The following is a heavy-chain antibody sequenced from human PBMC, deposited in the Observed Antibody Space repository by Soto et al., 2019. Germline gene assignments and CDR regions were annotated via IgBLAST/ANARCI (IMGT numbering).Heavy chain of an antibody. CDR3: ARSEGITMVRGVLEMDYYYYGMDV. J-gene: IGHJ6*02. D-gene: IGHD3-10*01. CDR1: GGTFSSYA. CDR2: IIPIFGTA. Sequence: QVQLVQSGAEVKKPGSSVKVSCKASGGTFSSYAISWVRQAPGQGLEWMGGIIPIFGTANYAQKFQGRVTITADESTSTAYRELSSLRSEDTAVYYCARSEGITMVRGVLEMDYYYYGMDVWGQVPTVTVS. V-gene: IGHV1-69*01.